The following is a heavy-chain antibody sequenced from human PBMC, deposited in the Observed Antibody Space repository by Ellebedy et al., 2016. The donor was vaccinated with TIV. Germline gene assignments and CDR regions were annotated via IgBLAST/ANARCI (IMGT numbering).Heavy chain of an antibody. D-gene: IGHD6-19*01. CDR3: AEGRSGWYYFDY. CDR1: GGSLSGYY. J-gene: IGHJ4*02. V-gene: IGHV4-34*01. CDR2: MNQSGNT. Sequence: SETLSLTCAAYGGSLSGYYWSWVRQSPGKGLEWSGEMNQSGNTNYNPSLKSRATITVDTSKNHFSLRLSSVTAADTAVYYCAEGRSGWYYFDYWGQGTLVTVSS.